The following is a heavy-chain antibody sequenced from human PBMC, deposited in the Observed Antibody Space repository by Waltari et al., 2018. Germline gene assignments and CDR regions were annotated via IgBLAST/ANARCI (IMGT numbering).Heavy chain of an antibody. CDR1: GYTFTGYY. Sequence: QVQLVQSGAEVKKPGASVKVSCKASGYTFTGYYMHWVRQAPGQGLEWMGRINPNRGGTNYAQKFQGRVTMTRDTSISTAYMELSRLRSDDTAVYYCASDFDYGDYVEVAYWGQGTLVTVSS. V-gene: IGHV1-2*06. CDR2: INPNRGGT. CDR3: ASDFDYGDYVEVAY. D-gene: IGHD4-17*01. J-gene: IGHJ4*02.